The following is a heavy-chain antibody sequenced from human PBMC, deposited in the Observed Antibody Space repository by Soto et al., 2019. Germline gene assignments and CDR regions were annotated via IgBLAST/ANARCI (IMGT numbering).Heavy chain of an antibody. CDR2: ISAYNGNT. D-gene: IGHD3-22*01. V-gene: IGHV1-18*04. Sequence: GASVKVSCKASGYTFTSYGISWVRQAPGQGLEWMGWISAYNGNTNYAQKLQGRVTMTTDTSTSTAYMELRSLRSDDTAVYYCARDDPTYYYDSSGNYYYYGMDVWGQGTTVTVSS. CDR1: GYTFTSYG. CDR3: ARDDPTYYYDSSGNYYYYGMDV. J-gene: IGHJ6*02.